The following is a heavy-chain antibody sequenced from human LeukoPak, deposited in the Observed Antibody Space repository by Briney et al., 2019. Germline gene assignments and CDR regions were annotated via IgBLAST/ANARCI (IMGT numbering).Heavy chain of an antibody. CDR3: ARSYYGDYEDF. Sequence: GGSLRLSCAASGFTSSTYWIHWVRQAPGKGLMWVSRINSDGSSTSYADSVKGRFTISRDNAKNTVYLHMNSLKVGDTAVYYCARSYYGDYEDFWGQGTLVAVSS. J-gene: IGHJ4*02. V-gene: IGHV3-74*01. D-gene: IGHD4-17*01. CDR2: INSDGSST. CDR1: GFTSSTYW.